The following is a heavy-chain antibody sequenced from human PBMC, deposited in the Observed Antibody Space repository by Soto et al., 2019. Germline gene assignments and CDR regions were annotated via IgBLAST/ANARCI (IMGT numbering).Heavy chain of an antibody. V-gene: IGHV3-11*01. Sequence: GGSLRLSCAASGFTFSDYYMSWIRQAPGKGLEWVSYISSSGSTIYYADSVKGRFTISRDNAKNSLYLQMNSLRAEDTAVYYCARDVVVPAARSYYYYGMDVWGQGTTVTVSS. D-gene: IGHD2-2*01. CDR3: ARDVVVPAARSYYYYGMDV. CDR2: ISSSGSTI. CDR1: GFTFSDYY. J-gene: IGHJ6*02.